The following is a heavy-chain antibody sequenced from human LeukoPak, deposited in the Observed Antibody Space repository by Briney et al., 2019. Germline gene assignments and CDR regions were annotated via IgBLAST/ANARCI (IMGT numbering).Heavy chain of an antibody. V-gene: IGHV4-30-2*01. D-gene: IGHD6-6*01. CDR2: IYHSGST. CDR1: GGSISSGGYS. CDR3: ARDVIEYSSSPYYFDY. J-gene: IGHJ4*02. Sequence: SETLSLSCAVSGGSISSGGYSWSWIRQPPGKGLEWIGYIYHSGSTNYNPSLKSRVTMSVDTSKNQFSLKLSSVTAADTAVYYCARDVIEYSSSPYYFDYWGQGTLVTVSS.